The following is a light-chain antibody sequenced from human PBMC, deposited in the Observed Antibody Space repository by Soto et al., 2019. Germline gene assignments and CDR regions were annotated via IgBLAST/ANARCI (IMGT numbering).Light chain of an antibody. CDR2: AAS. Sequence: DILLIQSPATLSASVGDRITITCRASENIFKFLAWYQQRSGSAPNLLIYAASDLERGVPSRFSGSGSGTEFTLTIDNQQPNDSATYFCQHYHSQSITFEGGTQVDVK. CDR3: QHYHSQSIT. J-gene: IGKJ4*01. V-gene: IGKV1-5*01. CDR1: ENIFKF.